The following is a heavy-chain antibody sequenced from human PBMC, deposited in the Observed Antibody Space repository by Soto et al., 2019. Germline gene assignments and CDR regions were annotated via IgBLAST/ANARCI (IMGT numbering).Heavy chain of an antibody. CDR2: IWYDGSNK. V-gene: IGHV3-33*01. D-gene: IGHD3-16*01. Sequence: QVQLVESGGGVVQPGRSLRLSCAASGFTFSNYAMHWVRQAPGKGLEWVAVIWYDGSNKYYADSVKGRFTISRDNSKNPGLLQMKSLRGQDKAVYLWAGTPLGGHRIGNRGQGTLVTVSS. J-gene: IGHJ4*02. CDR3: AGTPLGGHRIGN. CDR1: GFTFSNYA.